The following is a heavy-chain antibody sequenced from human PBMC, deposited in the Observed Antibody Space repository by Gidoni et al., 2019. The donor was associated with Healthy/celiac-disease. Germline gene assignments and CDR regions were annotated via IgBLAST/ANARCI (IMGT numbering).Heavy chain of an antibody. CDR2: IWYDGSNT. V-gene: IGHV3-33*01. D-gene: IGHD3-22*01. J-gene: IGHJ4*02. CDR3: ARAGGSSGYYRKWTPDY. CDR1: GFSFRRYG. Sequence: LRLSCAASGFSFRRYGIHWVRQAPGKGLEWVAVIWYDGSNTYYADTVKGRFTISRDKSKNTRYMQMNSLRAEDTAVYYCARAGGSSGYYRKWTPDYWGQGTLVTVSS.